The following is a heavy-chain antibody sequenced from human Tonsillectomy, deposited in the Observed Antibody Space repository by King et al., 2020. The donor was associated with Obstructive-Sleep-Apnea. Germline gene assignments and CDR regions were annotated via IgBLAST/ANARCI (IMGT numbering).Heavy chain of an antibody. CDR3: ARGQQQLWYYYAMDV. Sequence: VQLQQWGAGLLKPSEPLSLTCAVYGGSFSDYSWSWIRQPPGKGLEWIGEINHSGSTNYNPSLKSRATISVDTSKNQISLKLSSVTAADTAIYYCARGQQQLWYYYAMDVWGQGTTVTVSS. CDR2: INHSGST. J-gene: IGHJ6*02. CDR1: GGSFSDYS. D-gene: IGHD6-13*01. V-gene: IGHV4-34*01.